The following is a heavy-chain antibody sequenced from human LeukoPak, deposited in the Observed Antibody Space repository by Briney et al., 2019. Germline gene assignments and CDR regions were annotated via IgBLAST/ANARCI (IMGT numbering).Heavy chain of an antibody. D-gene: IGHD2-2*01. CDR3: ARLQYCSGTSCYWFDP. CDR1: GGSISSGGYS. J-gene: IGHJ5*02. V-gene: IGHV4-30-2*01. Sequence: PSETLSLTCAVSGGSISSGGYSWSWIRQPPGKGLEWIGYIYHSGSTYYNPSLKSRVTISVDTSKNQFSLRLSSVTAADTAVYYCARLQYCSGTSCYWFDPWAREPWSPSPQ. CDR2: IYHSGST.